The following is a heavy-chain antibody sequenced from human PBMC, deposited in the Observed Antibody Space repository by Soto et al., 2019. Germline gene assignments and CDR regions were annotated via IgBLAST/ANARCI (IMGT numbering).Heavy chain of an antibody. CDR2: INPSGGST. J-gene: IGHJ4*02. D-gene: IGHD6-13*01. CDR3: ERDRIAAADFDY. V-gene: IGHV1-46*01. Sequence: ASVKVSCKASGYTFTSYYMHWVRQAPGQGLEWMGIINPSGGSTSYAQKFQRRVTMTRDTSTSTVYMELSSLRSEDTAVYYCERDRIAAADFDYWGQGTLVTVSS. CDR1: GYTFTSYY.